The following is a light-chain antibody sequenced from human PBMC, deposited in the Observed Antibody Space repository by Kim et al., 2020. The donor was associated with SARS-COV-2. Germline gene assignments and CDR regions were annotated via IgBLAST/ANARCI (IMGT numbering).Light chain of an antibody. CDR1: QSVFYSSNNKNY. J-gene: IGKJ1*01. CDR3: QQYYTTPWT. V-gene: IGKV4-1*01. CDR2: WAS. Sequence: ATINCKSSQSVFYSSNNKNYLAWYQLRPGQPPKLLIYWASTRESGVPNRFSGSGSGTDFTLTISTLQAEDVAVYYCQQYYTTPWTFGQGTKVDIK.